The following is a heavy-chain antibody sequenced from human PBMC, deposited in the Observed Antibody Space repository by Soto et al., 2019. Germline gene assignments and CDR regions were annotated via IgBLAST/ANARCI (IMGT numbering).Heavy chain of an antibody. Sequence: QVQLVQSGAEVKKPGSSVKVSCKASGGTFSSYAISWVRQAPGQGLEWMGGIIPIFGTANYAQKFQGRVTITAEKSTSTGYMELSSLRSEDTAVYYCARGRDCSGGSCTAIGWFDPWGQGTLVTVSS. CDR1: GGTFSSYA. CDR2: IIPIFGTA. J-gene: IGHJ5*02. V-gene: IGHV1-69*06. D-gene: IGHD2-15*01. CDR3: ARGRDCSGGSCTAIGWFDP.